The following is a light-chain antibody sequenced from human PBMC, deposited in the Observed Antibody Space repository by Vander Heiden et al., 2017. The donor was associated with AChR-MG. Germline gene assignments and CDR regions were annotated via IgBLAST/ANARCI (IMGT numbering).Light chain of an antibody. V-gene: IGLV6-57*03. J-gene: IGLJ3*02. CDR1: SGNIASNY. CDR2: EDK. Sequence: NFMLPQPHSASESPWKTVTISCTRSSGNIASNYVQWYQQRPGSAPTTVIFEDKQRAPGVPDRFSASIDSSSNSASLTISGLESEDEADYYCQSYGVTFWVFGGGTKLTVL. CDR3: QSYGVTFWV.